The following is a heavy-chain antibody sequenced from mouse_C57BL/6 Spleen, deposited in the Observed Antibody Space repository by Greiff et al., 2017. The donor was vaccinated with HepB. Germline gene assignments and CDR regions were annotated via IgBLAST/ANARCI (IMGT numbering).Heavy chain of an antibody. D-gene: IGHD1-1*01. CDR3: ARWGYGSSYGDY. CDR2: IDPSDSYT. Sequence: QVQLQQPGAELVMPGASVKLSCKASGYTFTSYWMHWVKQRPGQGLEWIGEIDPSDSYTNYNQKFKGKSTLTVDKSSSTAYRQLSSLTSEDSAVYYCARWGYGSSYGDYWGQGTTLTVSS. J-gene: IGHJ2*01. CDR1: GYTFTSYW. V-gene: IGHV1-69*01.